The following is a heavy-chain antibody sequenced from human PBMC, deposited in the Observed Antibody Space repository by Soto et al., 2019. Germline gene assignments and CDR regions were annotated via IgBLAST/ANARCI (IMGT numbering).Heavy chain of an antibody. CDR1: GFTFSDYG. CDR3: VTDFSLEVPDVYYFDY. CDR2: IKSKGDTT. V-gene: IGHV3-64D*06. D-gene: IGHD3-16*02. J-gene: IGHJ4*02. Sequence: PGEPLKNSRSAFGFTFSDYGLHWVRQAPGKGLEFVSAIKSKGDTTYYADSVRGRLTISRDNSKNTLYLQMSSLRVDDTAVYYCVTDFSLEVPDVYYFDYFAPRAMVTVSA.